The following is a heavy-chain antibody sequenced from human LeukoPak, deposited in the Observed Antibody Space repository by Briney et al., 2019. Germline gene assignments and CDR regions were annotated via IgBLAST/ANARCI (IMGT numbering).Heavy chain of an antibody. D-gene: IGHD1-26*01. Sequence: SETLSLTCTVSGGSISSYYWSWIRQPPGKGLEWIGYIYYSGSTNYNPSLKSRVTISVDTSKNQFSLKLSSVPAADTAVYYCARLVGATVELDYWGQGTLVTVSS. CDR3: ARLVGATVELDY. CDR1: GGSISSYY. V-gene: IGHV4-59*08. CDR2: IYYSGST. J-gene: IGHJ4*02.